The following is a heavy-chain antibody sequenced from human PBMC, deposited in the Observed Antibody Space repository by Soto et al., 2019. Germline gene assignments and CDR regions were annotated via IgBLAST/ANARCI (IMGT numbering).Heavy chain of an antibody. CDR3: ARHFGSGRGWHNDYTFDH. D-gene: IGHD3-10*01. Sequence: GESLKISCQGSGYSFTSYWFSWVRQMPGKGLEWMGRIDPSDSYTDYSPSFQGHVTISVDKSITTAYLQWSSLKASDAALYYCARHFGSGRGWHNDYTFDHWGQGTLVTVSS. V-gene: IGHV5-10-1*01. CDR2: IDPSDSYT. CDR1: GYSFTSYW. J-gene: IGHJ4*02.